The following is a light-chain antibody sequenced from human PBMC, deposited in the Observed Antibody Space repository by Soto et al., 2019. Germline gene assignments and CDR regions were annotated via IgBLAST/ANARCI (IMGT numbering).Light chain of an antibody. CDR3: AQSYSTPWT. CDR1: QPIGRY. Sequence: EIQMTQSQSSLSAFVGDRVTITCRASQPIGRYLNWYHQKPGKAPRLLIYAASSLQIGVASRFSGSGSGTDFTLTITSLQPEDFATYYCAQSYSTPWTFGQGTKVEVK. V-gene: IGKV1-39*01. J-gene: IGKJ1*01. CDR2: AAS.